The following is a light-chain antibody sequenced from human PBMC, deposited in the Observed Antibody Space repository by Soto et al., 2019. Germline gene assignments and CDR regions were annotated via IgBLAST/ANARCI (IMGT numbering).Light chain of an antibody. J-gene: IGLJ3*02. Sequence: QLVLTQSPSASASLGASVKLTCTLSSGHSTYTITWHQQQPDKGPRYLMSLDSDGSHYKGDGIPDRFSGPSSGAERYLTISSLQSEDEADYYCQTWATGPDWVFGGGTKVTVL. CDR1: SGHSTYT. CDR3: QTWATGPDWV. V-gene: IGLV4-69*01. CDR2: LDSDGSH.